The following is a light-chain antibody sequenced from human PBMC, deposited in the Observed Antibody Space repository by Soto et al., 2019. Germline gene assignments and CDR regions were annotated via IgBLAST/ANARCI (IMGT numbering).Light chain of an antibody. CDR1: QSVTNH. CDR3: QQRYNWPPIT. J-gene: IGKJ5*01. CDR2: DAS. Sequence: EIVLTQSPATLSLSPGERATLSCRASQSVTNHLAWYQQKPGQTPRLLIYDASNRAAGVPARFSGSGSGADFTLTISSLESEDSAVYYCQQRYNWPPITFGQGTRLEI. V-gene: IGKV3-11*01.